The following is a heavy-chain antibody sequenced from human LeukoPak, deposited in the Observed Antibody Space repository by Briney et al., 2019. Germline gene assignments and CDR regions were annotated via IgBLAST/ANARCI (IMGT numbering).Heavy chain of an antibody. CDR2: INTNTGNA. J-gene: IGHJ1*01. CDR1: GYIFSIYA. CDR3: ARDYTVAVGTTTYFQH. V-gene: IGHV7-4-1*02. D-gene: IGHD1-26*01. Sequence: ASVKVSCKASGYIFSIYAMIWVRQAPGQGLELMGWINTNTGNATYAQGFTGRFVFSLDTSVSTAYLQIRRLKAEDTAVYYCARDYTVAVGTTTYFQHWGQGTLVTVSS.